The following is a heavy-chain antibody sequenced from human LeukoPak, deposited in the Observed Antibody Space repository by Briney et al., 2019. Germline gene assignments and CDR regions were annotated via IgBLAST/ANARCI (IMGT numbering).Heavy chain of an antibody. Sequence: PGGSLTLSCAASGFTFSSYGMHWVRQAPGKGLEWVAFIRYDGSNKYYADSVKGRFTISRDNSKNTLYLQMNSLRAEDTAVYYCAKDAKPFGESVDYWGQGTLVTVSS. D-gene: IGHD3-10*01. CDR2: IRYDGSNK. V-gene: IGHV3-30*02. CDR1: GFTFSSYG. CDR3: AKDAKPFGESVDY. J-gene: IGHJ4*02.